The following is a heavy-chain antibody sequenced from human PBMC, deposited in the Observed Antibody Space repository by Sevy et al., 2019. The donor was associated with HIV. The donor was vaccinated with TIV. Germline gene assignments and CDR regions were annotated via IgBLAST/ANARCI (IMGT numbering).Heavy chain of an antibody. J-gene: IGHJ4*02. D-gene: IGHD5-12*01. CDR1: GDSVASSSAA. CDR2: TYYRSKWYT. CDR3: ARAEVATGGYDY. Sequence: SQTLSLTCAISGDSVASSSAAWNWIRQSTSRGLEWLGRTYYRSKWYTDYALSVKSRIIINPDTSKNQFSLQLNSVTPEDTAVYYCARAEVATGGYDYWGQGTLVTVSS. V-gene: IGHV6-1*01.